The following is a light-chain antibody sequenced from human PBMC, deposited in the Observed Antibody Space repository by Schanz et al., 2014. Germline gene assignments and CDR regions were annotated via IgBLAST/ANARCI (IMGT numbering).Light chain of an antibody. J-gene: IGKJ1*01. CDR2: GAS. CDR3: QQYNNWPSS. Sequence: EIVLTQSPASLSVSPGERATLSCRASQSLNDKLAWYQQKPGQAPRLLLYGASTRVTGIPARFSGSGSGTEFTLTISSLQSEDFAVYYCQQYNNWPSSFGQGTKVEIK. V-gene: IGKV3-15*01. CDR1: QSLNDK.